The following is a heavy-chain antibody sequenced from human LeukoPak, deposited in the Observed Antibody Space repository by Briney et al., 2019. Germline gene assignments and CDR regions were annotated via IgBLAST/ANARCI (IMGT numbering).Heavy chain of an antibody. Sequence: GRSLRLSCAASGFTFSSYAMHWVRQAPGKGLEWVAVISYDGSNKYYADSVKGRFTISRDNSKNTLYLQMNSLRAEDTAVYYCAREVERFGEFDYWSQGTLVTVSS. J-gene: IGHJ4*02. CDR3: AREVERFGEFDY. D-gene: IGHD3-10*01. CDR1: GFTFSSYA. V-gene: IGHV3-30*04. CDR2: ISYDGSNK.